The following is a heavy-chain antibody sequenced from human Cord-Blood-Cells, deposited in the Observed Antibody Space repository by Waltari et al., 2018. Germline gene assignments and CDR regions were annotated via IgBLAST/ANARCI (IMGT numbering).Heavy chain of an antibody. CDR3: ARDRVILRFVEWLLQDAFDI. D-gene: IGHD3-3*01. CDR2: INHSGRT. Sequence: QVQLQQWGAGLLKPSETLSLTCAVYGGSFSGYYWSWIRQHPGKGLEWIGEINHSGRTNYNPSLKSRVTISVDTSKNQFSLKLSSVTAADTAVYYCARDRVILRFVEWLLQDAFDIWGQGTMVTVSS. V-gene: IGHV4-34*01. J-gene: IGHJ3*02. CDR1: GGSFSGYY.